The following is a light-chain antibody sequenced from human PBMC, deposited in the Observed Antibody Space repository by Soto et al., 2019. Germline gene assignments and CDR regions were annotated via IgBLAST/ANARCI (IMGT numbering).Light chain of an antibody. Sequence: QSVLTQPASVSGAPWQSLTLSFPWTSRVVGSYNLVSWYQQHPGKAPKLMIYGGSKRPSGVSNRFSGSKSGNTASLTISGLQAEDEADYYCCSYAGSSTYVFGTGTKVTVL. J-gene: IGLJ1*01. CDR2: GGS. V-gene: IGLV2-23*01. CDR3: CSYAGSSTYV. CDR1: SRVVGSYNL.